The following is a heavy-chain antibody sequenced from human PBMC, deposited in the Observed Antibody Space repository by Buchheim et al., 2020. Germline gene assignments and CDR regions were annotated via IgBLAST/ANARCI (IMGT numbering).Heavy chain of an antibody. Sequence: QVQLVESGGGVVQPGRSLRLSCAASGFTFSSYGMHWVRQAPGKGLEWVAVISYDGSNKYYADSVKGRFTISRDNSKNTLYLQMNSLRAEDTAVYYCARDIVLVPAAIAGGFDYWGQGTL. V-gene: IGHV3-30*03. J-gene: IGHJ4*02. CDR3: ARDIVLVPAAIAGGFDY. D-gene: IGHD2-2*01. CDR1: GFTFSSYG. CDR2: ISYDGSNK.